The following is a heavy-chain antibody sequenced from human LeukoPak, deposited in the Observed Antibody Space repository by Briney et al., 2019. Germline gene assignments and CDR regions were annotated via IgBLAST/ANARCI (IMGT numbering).Heavy chain of an antibody. J-gene: IGHJ4*02. CDR2: IYPGDSDT. CDR3: ARRALISTSGYQHIDY. D-gene: IGHD6-13*01. V-gene: IGHV5-51*01. CDR1: GSRFTSYW. Sequence: GEPLKISFQGSGSRFTSYWMGGGRQRAGKGMEWRGIIYPGDSDTRYSPSFQGQVTISAAKSITTAYLQWSSLNASDTAMYYCARRALISTSGYQHIDYWGQGTLVTVSS.